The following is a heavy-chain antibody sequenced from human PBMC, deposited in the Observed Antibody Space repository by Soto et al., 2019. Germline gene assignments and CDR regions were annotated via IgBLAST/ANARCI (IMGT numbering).Heavy chain of an antibody. CDR2: IYWDDDK. CDR1: GFSLSTSGVG. D-gene: IGHD3-10*01. CDR3: ALVRGVSDYFDY. Sequence: QITLKESGPPLVEPTQTLTLTCTFSGFSLSTSGVGVGWIRQPPGKALEWLALIYWDDDKRYSPSLKSRLTITKDTSKNQVVLTMTNMDPVDTATYYCALVRGVSDYFDYWGQGTLVTVSS. J-gene: IGHJ4*02. V-gene: IGHV2-5*02.